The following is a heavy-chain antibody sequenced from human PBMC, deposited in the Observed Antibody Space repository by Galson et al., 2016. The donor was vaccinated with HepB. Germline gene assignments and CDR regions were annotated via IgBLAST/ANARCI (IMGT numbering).Heavy chain of an antibody. D-gene: IGHD3-22*01. Sequence: SVKVSCKASGYTFTNYGISWVRQAPGQGLEWMGWISAYNGDTNYAQRVQGRVTLTTDTSTSTAYMELRSLRSDDTAVYYCARSPSYYDPHVDYWGQGTLVTVSS. J-gene: IGHJ4*02. CDR1: GYTFTNYG. V-gene: IGHV1-18*01. CDR2: ISAYNGDT. CDR3: ARSPSYYDPHVDY.